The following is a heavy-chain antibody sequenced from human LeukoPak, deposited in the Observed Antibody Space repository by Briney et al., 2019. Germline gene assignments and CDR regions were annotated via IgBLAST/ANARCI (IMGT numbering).Heavy chain of an antibody. Sequence: PGGSLRLSCAASGFTFRSYAMSWVRQAPGKGLEWVSTISGSVYYADSVKGRFTISRDNSKNTLYLQMNSLSADDTAVYYCAKYSPYSSGWSYFDHWGQGTLVTVSS. J-gene: IGHJ4*02. CDR3: AKYSPYSSGWSYFDH. CDR2: ISGSV. CDR1: GFTFRSYA. V-gene: IGHV3-23*01. D-gene: IGHD6-19*01.